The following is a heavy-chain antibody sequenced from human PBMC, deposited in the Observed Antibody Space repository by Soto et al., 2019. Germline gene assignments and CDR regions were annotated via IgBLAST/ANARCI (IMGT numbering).Heavy chain of an antibody. V-gene: IGHV3-33*01. CDR3: ARVPETYCSGGSCYSGGIDY. D-gene: IGHD2-15*01. CDR2: IWYDGSNK. J-gene: IGHJ4*02. CDR1: GFTFSSYA. Sequence: GGSLRLSCAASGFTFSSYAMHWVRQAPGKGLEWVAIIWYDGSNKIYADSVKGRFTISRDNSKNTLYLQMNSLRAEDTAIYYCARVPETYCSGGSCYSGGIDYWGQGTLVTVSS.